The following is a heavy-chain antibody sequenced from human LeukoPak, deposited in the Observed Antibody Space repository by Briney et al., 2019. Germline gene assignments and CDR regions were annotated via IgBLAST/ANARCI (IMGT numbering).Heavy chain of an antibody. Sequence: GESLKISWKGSGYSFTSYWIGWVRQMPGKGLEWMGIIYPGDSDTRYRPSFQGQVTISADKSISTAYLQWSSLKASDTARYYCWRFVAAALSLDYWGQGTLVTVSS. CDR1: GYSFTSYW. CDR3: WRFVAAALSLDY. V-gene: IGHV5-51*01. J-gene: IGHJ4*02. D-gene: IGHD6-25*01. CDR2: IYPGDSDT.